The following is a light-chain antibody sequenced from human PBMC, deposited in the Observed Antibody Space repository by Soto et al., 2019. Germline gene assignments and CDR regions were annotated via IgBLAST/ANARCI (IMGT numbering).Light chain of an antibody. J-gene: IGLJ2*01. CDR3: QSYDSSLSGVV. V-gene: IGLV1-40*01. Sequence: QSVLTQPPSVSGAPGQRVTISCTGSSSNIGAGYDVHWYQHLPGTAPKLLISSNTNRPSGVPDRFSGSKSGTSASLAITGLQAEDEADYYCQSYDSSLSGVVFGGGTKVTVL. CDR1: SSNIGAGYD. CDR2: SNT.